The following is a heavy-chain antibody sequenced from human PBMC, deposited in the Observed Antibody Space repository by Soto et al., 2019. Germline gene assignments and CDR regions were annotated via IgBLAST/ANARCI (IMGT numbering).Heavy chain of an antibody. CDR3: ARLEGLATISYYFDF. CDR1: GGSISSSSYY. V-gene: IGHV4-39*01. CDR2: IYYSGNT. Sequence: PSETLSLTCTVSGGSISSSSYYWGWIRQPPGKGLEWIGSIYYSGNTYYNPSLKSRVTISVDTSKNQFSLRLSSVTAADLAVYFCARLEGLATISYYFDFWGPGALVTVSS. D-gene: IGHD3-9*01. J-gene: IGHJ4*02.